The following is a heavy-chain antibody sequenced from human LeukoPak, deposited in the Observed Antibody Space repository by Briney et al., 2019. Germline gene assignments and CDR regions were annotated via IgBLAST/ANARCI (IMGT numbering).Heavy chain of an antibody. D-gene: IGHD3-22*01. J-gene: IGHJ4*02. CDR3: ARAYYYDSSAAIDY. V-gene: IGHV4-31*03. Sequence: SETLSLTCTVSGGSISSGGDYWSWIRQHPGKGLEWIGYIYYSGSTYYNPSLKSRVTIPVDTSKNQFYLKMSSVTAADTAVYYCARAYYYDSSAAIDYWGQGILVTVSS. CDR1: GGSISSGGDY. CDR2: IYYSGST.